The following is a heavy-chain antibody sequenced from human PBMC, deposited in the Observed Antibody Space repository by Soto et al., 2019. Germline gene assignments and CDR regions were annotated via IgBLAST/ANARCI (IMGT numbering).Heavy chain of an antibody. V-gene: IGHV4-59*01. J-gene: IGHJ4*02. Sequence: NPSETLSLTCTVSGGSISSYYWSWIRQPPGKGLEWIGYIYYSGSTNYNPSLKSRVTISVDTSKNQFSLKLSSVTAADTAAYYCARIWLSGGPFDYWGQGTPVTVSS. CDR1: GGSISSYY. CDR2: IYYSGST. D-gene: IGHD2-15*01. CDR3: ARIWLSGGPFDY.